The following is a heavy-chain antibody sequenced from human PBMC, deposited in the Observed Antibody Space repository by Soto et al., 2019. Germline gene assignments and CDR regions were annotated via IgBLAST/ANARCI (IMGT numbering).Heavy chain of an antibody. Sequence: SETLSLTCTVSGGSISGYYWSWIRQPPGKGLEWIGYIYYAGSTNYNPSLKSRVTMSVDTSKNQFSLELTSVAAADTAVYYFARHGSGGRAFDIWGPGTMVTVSS. CDR3: ARHGSGGRAFDI. D-gene: IGHD3-10*01. J-gene: IGHJ3*02. CDR1: GGSISGYY. CDR2: IYYAGST. V-gene: IGHV4-59*08.